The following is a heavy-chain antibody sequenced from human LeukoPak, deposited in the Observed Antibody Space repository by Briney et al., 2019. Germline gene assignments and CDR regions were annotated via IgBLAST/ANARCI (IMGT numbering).Heavy chain of an antibody. CDR2: MNPNSGNT. D-gene: IGHD2-2*01. CDR1: GYTFTIYD. Sequence: WASVKVSFKASGYTFTIYDINWVRQATGQGLGWMGWMNPNSGNTGYAQKFQGRVTTTRNTSISTAYMELSSLRSEDTAVYYCARDGGEYCSSTSCDPGYWGQGTLVTVSS. CDR3: ARDGGEYCSSTSCDPGY. V-gene: IGHV1-8*03. J-gene: IGHJ4*02.